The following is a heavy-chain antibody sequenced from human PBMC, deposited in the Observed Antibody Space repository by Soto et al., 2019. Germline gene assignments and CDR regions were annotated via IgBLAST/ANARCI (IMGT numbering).Heavy chain of an antibody. Sequence: ASVKVSCKASGYTFTSYGISWVRQAPGQGLEWMGWISAYNGNTNYAQKLQGRVTMTTDTSTSTAYMELRSLRSDDTAVYYCARNYYDSSGYYYFDYWGQGTLVTVSS. J-gene: IGHJ4*02. D-gene: IGHD3-22*01. CDR2: ISAYNGNT. V-gene: IGHV1-18*01. CDR3: ARNYYDSSGYYYFDY. CDR1: GYTFTSYG.